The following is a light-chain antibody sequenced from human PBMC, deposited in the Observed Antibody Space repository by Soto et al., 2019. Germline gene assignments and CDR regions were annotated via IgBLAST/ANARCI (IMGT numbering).Light chain of an antibody. CDR2: GAS. J-gene: IGKJ1*01. CDR3: QQYGRTPLT. CDR1: EGVSSGY. V-gene: IGKV3-20*01. Sequence: EVVLTQSPGTLPLSPEERDTLSCRASEGVSSGYLAWYQQKPGQAPRLLIYGASRRATGIPDRFSGSGSGTDFTLTISRLDPEDFAVYHCQQYGRTPLTFGQGT.